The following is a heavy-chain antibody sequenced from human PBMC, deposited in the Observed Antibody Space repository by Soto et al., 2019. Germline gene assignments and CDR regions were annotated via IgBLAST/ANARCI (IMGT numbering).Heavy chain of an antibody. CDR2: IDPADSET. CDR1: GYSFITYW. D-gene: IGHD5-12*01. CDR3: ARLGQGGYVQGMDV. J-gene: IGHJ6*02. Sequence: GESLKISCKGSGYSFITYWIAWVRQKPGKVLEWMGIIDPADSETKYSPSFQGQVTISADKSINTAYLQWSSLKASDTAMYYCARLGQGGYVQGMDVWGQGTTVTVSS. V-gene: IGHV5-51*01.